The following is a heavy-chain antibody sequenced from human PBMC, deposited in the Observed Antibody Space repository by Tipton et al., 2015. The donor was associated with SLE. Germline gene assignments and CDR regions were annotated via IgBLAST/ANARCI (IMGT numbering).Heavy chain of an antibody. D-gene: IGHD6-13*01. Sequence: GLVKPSETMSLTCSVSGVSISSHYWSWIRQPPGKGLEWIGYIHYSGTTNYNPSLRGRVTMSVDTSKNQFSLKLSSVTAADTAMYYCARSAGYGSSWAHFDYWGQGTLVTVSS. V-gene: IGHV4-59*11. CDR3: ARSAGYGSSWAHFDY. CDR2: IHYSGTT. CDR1: GVSISSHY. J-gene: IGHJ4*02.